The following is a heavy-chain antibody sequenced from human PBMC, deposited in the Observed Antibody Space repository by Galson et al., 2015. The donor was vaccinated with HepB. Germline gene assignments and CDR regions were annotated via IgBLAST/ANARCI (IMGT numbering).Heavy chain of an antibody. CDR3: ARGAYYYGSGAPYGMDV. D-gene: IGHD3-10*01. CDR1: GFTVSSNY. Sequence: SLRLSCAASGFTVSSNYMSWVRQAPGKGLEWVSVIYSGGSTYYADSAKGRFTTSRDTSKNTLYLQINSLRAEDTAVYYCARGAYYYGSGAPYGMDVWGQGTTVTVSS. CDR2: IYSGGST. V-gene: IGHV3-53*01. J-gene: IGHJ6*02.